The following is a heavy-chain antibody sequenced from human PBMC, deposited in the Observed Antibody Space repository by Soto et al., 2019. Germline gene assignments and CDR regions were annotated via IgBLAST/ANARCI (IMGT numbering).Heavy chain of an antibody. V-gene: IGHV1-2*06. CDR2: IPPNRGGT. J-gene: IGHJ5*02. CDR3: ARLKDDFYPHH. Sequence: QVQLVKSGAEVKKPGASVKVSCKASGYTFTGYYLHWVRQAPGQALEWMGRIPPNRGGTNYAQRFQGRVTMTRDTAITTVYMELSRLTSDDTAVYFCARLKDDFYPHHWGQRSLVSVSS. CDR1: GYTFTGYY. D-gene: IGHD1-1*01.